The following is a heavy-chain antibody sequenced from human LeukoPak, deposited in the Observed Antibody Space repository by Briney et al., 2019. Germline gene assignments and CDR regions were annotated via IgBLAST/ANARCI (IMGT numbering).Heavy chain of an antibody. V-gene: IGHV1-18*01. Sequence: ASVKVSCKASGYTFTSYGISWVRQAPGRGLEWMGWISAYNGNTNYAQKFQGRVTMTTDTSTSTAYMELRSLRSDDTAVYYCARGPVVVPAGTWFDPWGQGTLVTVSS. D-gene: IGHD2-2*01. J-gene: IGHJ5*02. CDR3: ARGPVVVPAGTWFDP. CDR2: ISAYNGNT. CDR1: GYTFTSYG.